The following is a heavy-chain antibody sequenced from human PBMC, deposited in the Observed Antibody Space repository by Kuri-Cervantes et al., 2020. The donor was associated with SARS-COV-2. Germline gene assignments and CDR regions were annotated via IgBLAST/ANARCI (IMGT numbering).Heavy chain of an antibody. V-gene: IGHV4-39*01. CDR3: ASPAVSRGYYFDY. CDR2: IYYSGST. Sequence: GSLRLSCTVPGGSISSSSYYWGWSRQPPGKGLEWIGSIYYSGSTYYNPSLKSRVTISVDTSKNQFSLKLSSVTAADTAVYYCASPAVSRGYYFDYWGQGTLVTVSS. D-gene: IGHD3-3*02. J-gene: IGHJ4*02. CDR1: GGSISSSSYY.